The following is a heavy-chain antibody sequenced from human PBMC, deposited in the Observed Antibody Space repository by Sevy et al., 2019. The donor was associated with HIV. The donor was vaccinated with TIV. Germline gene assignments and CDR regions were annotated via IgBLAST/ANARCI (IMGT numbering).Heavy chain of an antibody. V-gene: IGHV3-30*03. CDR3: ARGGGYCGGDCYSIDY. CDR1: GFNFQTFG. Sequence: GGSLRLSCSAFGFNFQTFGMHWVRQAPGKGPEWLAVISSDGINHNYADSVKGRFTISRDNSKDTLFLQMNSLTPEDTAVYYCARGGGYCGGDCYSIDYWGQGALVTVSS. D-gene: IGHD2-21*02. J-gene: IGHJ4*02. CDR2: ISSDGINH.